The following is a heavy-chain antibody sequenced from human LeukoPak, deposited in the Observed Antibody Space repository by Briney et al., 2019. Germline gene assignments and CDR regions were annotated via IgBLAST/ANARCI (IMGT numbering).Heavy chain of an antibody. D-gene: IGHD1-26*01. J-gene: IGHJ3*02. Sequence: PGGSLRLSCAASGFTFSSYEMNWVRQAPGKGLEWVSYISSSGSTIYYADSVKGRFTISRDNAKNSLYPQINSLRAEDTAVYYCARDFGSYYGSAFDIWGQGTMVTVSS. CDR2: ISSSGSTI. CDR3: ARDFGSYYGSAFDI. V-gene: IGHV3-48*03. CDR1: GFTFSSYE.